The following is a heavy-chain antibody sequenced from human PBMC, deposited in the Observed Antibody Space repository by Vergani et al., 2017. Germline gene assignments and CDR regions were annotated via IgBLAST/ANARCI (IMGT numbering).Heavy chain of an antibody. Sequence: QVQLVESGGGVVQPGRSLRLSCAASGFTFSSYTMHWVRQAPGKGLEWVAVISYDGSNKYYADSVRGRFTISRDNSKNTLYVQMNSLRAEDTAVYYCARGDYTYYYYYMDVWGKGTTVTVSS. J-gene: IGHJ6*03. V-gene: IGHV3-30*01. D-gene: IGHD4-11*01. CDR2: ISYDGSNK. CDR3: ARGDYTYYYYYMDV. CDR1: GFTFSSYT.